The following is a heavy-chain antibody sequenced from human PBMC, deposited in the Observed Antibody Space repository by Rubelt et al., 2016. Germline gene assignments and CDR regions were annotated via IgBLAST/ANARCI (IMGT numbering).Heavy chain of an antibody. CDR1: GGSISSSSYY. J-gene: IGHJ4*02. V-gene: IGHV4-39*01. CDR3: ARHTYYYDSSGYFLFDY. D-gene: IGHD3-22*01. CDR2: IYYSGST. Sequence: QLQLQESGPGLVKPSETLSLTCTVSGGSISSSSYYWGWIRQPPGKGLEWIGSIYYSGSTYYNPSPKGRVTISVDTSKNQFPLKLSSVTAADTAVYYCARHTYYYDSSGYFLFDYWGQGTLVTVSS.